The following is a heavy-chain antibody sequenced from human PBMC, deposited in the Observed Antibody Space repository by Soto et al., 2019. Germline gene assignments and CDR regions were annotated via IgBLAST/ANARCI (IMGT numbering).Heavy chain of an antibody. D-gene: IGHD6-13*01. CDR3: AREYSSRWVYVHSFGP. Sequence: QVQLVQSGAEVKKPGASVKVSCKASGYTFTSYGISWVRQAPGQGLEWMGWISAYNGNTHYAQTLQGRVTMTTDTSTSTADMERRSLRSDDTAVYYCAREYSSRWVYVHSFGPWGQGTLVTVSS. CDR2: ISAYNGNT. V-gene: IGHV1-18*01. J-gene: IGHJ5*02. CDR1: GYTFTSYG.